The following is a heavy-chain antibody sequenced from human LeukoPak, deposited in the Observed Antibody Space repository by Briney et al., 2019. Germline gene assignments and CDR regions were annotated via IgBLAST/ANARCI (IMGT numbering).Heavy chain of an antibody. CDR2: INPNSGGT. Sequence: ASVKVSCKASGYTFTGYYMHWVRQAPGQGLAWMGWINPNSGGTNYAQKFQGRVTMTRDASISTAYMELSRLRSDDTAVYYCARGTRITMVRGGRWFDPWGQGTLVTVSS. D-gene: IGHD3-10*01. CDR1: GYTFTGYY. J-gene: IGHJ5*02. CDR3: ARGTRITMVRGGRWFDP. V-gene: IGHV1-2*02.